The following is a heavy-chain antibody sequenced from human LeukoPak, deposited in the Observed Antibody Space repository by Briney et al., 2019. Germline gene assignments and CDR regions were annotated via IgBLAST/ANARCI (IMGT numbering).Heavy chain of an antibody. CDR2: ISSSGDNT. J-gene: IGHJ4*02. CDR3: AKEGGYSSTWY. Sequence: GGSLRLSCAASGFTFSVSVMNWVRQVPGKGLEWVSGISSSGDNTYHADFVKGRFTISRDNHKNTLHLQMNGLRADDTAIYYCAKEGGYSSTWYWGQGALVTVSS. V-gene: IGHV3-23*01. CDR1: GFTFSVSV. D-gene: IGHD6-13*01.